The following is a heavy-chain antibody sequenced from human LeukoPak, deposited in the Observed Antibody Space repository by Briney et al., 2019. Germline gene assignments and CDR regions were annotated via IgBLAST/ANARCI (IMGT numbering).Heavy chain of an antibody. CDR1: GYTFTTYA. D-gene: IGHD2-2*01. Sequence: ASVTVSCKTSGYTFTTYAIHWVRQAPGQRLEWMGLINADDGNTRYSQRFQGRVTITRDTSANTAYMELSSLRFEDTAVYYCARGIVVQPSANWFDPWGQGTPVTVSS. CDR2: INADDGNT. V-gene: IGHV1-3*01. CDR3: ARGIVVQPSANWFDP. J-gene: IGHJ5*02.